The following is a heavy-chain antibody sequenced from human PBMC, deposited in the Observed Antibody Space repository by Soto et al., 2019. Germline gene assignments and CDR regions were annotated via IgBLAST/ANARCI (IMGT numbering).Heavy chain of an antibody. CDR2: IYYSGST. J-gene: IGHJ4*02. CDR3: ARTYYYGSGSYYTDPYFDY. D-gene: IGHD3-10*01. CDR1: GGSISSGGYY. V-gene: IGHV4-31*03. Sequence: PSETLSLTCTVSGGSISSGGYYWSWIRQHPGKGLEWIGYIYYSGSTYYNPSLKSRVTISVDTSKNQFSLKLSSVTAADTAVYYCARTYYYGSGSYYTDPYFDYWGQGTLVTVSS.